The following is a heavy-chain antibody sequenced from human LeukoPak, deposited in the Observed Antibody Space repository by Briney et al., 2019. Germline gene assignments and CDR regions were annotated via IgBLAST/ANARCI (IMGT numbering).Heavy chain of an antibody. D-gene: IGHD2-21*02. Sequence: GGTLRLSCATSGLTFTNSGMSWVRQPPGKGLEWVSSIGATDSNTYYADSVKGRFTISRDNSKNTLYLQMNSLRAEDTAVYYCAKDRGPIVVVTAGLDYWGQGTLVTVSS. J-gene: IGHJ4*02. CDR2: IGATDSNT. CDR3: AKDRGPIVVVTAGLDY. V-gene: IGHV3-23*01. CDR1: GLTFTNSG.